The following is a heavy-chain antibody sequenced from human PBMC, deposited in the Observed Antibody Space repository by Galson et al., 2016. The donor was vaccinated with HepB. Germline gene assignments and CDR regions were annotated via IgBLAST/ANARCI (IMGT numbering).Heavy chain of an antibody. CDR3: TRVFLLGRGFNT. J-gene: IGHJ5*02. CDR2: ISSGSAYK. CDR1: GFTFSTNS. D-gene: IGHD7-27*01. V-gene: IGHV3-21*01. Sequence: SLRLSCAASGFTFSTNSMNWVRQAPGKGLEWVSSISSGSAYKYYADSVKGRFTISRDNAKNSLYLQLNSVTPEDTAVYYCTRVFLLGRGFNTWGQGTLVTVST.